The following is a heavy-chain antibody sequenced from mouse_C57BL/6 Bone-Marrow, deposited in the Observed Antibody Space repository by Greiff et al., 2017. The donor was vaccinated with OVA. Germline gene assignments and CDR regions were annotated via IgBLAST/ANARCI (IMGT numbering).Heavy chain of an antibody. D-gene: IGHD3-2*02. CDR3: ARRTAQATSAWFAY. J-gene: IGHJ3*01. V-gene: IGHV1-66*01. Sequence: VQLQQSGPELVKPGASVKISCKASGYSFTSYYIHWVKQRPGQGLAWIGWIYPGSGNTKYNEKFKGKATLMADTSSSTAYMQLSSLTSEDSAVYYCARRTAQATSAWFAYWGQGTLVTVSA. CDR1: GYSFTSYY. CDR2: IYPGSGNT.